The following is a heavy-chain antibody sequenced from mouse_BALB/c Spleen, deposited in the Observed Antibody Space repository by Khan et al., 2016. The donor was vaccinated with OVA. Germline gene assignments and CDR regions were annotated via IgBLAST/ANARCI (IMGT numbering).Heavy chain of an antibody. Sequence: EVELVESGGDLVKPGGSLKLSCAASGFTFSSYGMSWVRQTPDKRLEWVATISSAGDYTYYPDNVKGRFTISRDNAQNTLYLQKSSLKSEDTAIFYCASHLTGSFAYWGQGTLVTVSA. CDR1: GFTFSSYG. CDR3: ASHLTGSFAY. J-gene: IGHJ3*01. D-gene: IGHD4-1*01. V-gene: IGHV5-6*01. CDR2: ISSAGDYT.